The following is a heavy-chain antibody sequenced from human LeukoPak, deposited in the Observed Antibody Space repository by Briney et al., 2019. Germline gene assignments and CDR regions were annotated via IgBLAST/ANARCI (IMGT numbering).Heavy chain of an antibody. V-gene: IGHV3-48*03. D-gene: IGHD2-2*01. CDR1: GFTFSSYE. CDR2: ISSSGSTI. Sequence: GGSLRLSCAASGFTFSSYEMNWVRQAPGKGLEWVSYISSSGSTIYYADSVKGRFTISRDNAKNSLYLQMNSLRAEDTAVYYCAREEYCSSTNCPIDYWGQGTLVTVSS. CDR3: AREEYCSSTNCPIDY. J-gene: IGHJ4*02.